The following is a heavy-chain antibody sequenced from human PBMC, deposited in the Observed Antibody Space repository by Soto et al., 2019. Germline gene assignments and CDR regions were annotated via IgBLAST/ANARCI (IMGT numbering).Heavy chain of an antibody. Sequence: PGGSLRLSCAASGFSFSTYGMHWARQAPGKGLEWVAVIWSDGMTKYYADSVKGRFTISRDNSKNTLFLQMNSLRVEDTAVYYCSNGGEEYFRHWGQGAQVTVSS. CDR1: GFSFSTYG. D-gene: IGHD7-27*01. CDR2: IWSDGMTK. V-gene: IGHV3-33*06. CDR3: SNGGEEYFRH. J-gene: IGHJ1*01.